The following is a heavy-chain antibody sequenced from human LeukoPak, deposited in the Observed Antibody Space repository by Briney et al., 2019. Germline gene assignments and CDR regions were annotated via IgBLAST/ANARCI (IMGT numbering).Heavy chain of an antibody. CDR2: INHSGST. D-gene: IGHD6-13*01. J-gene: IGHJ6*02. CDR3: ARSRHSSSWYYYYGMDV. V-gene: IGHV4-34*01. CDR1: GGSFSGYY. Sequence: SETLSLTCAVYGGSFSGYYWSWIRQPPGKGLEWIGKINHSGSTNYNPSLKGRVTISVDTSKNQFSLKLSSVAAADTAVYYCARSRHSSSWYYYYGMDVWGQGTTVTVSS.